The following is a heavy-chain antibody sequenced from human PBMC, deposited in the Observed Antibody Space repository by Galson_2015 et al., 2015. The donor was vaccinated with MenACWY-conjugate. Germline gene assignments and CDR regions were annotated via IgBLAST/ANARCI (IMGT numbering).Heavy chain of an antibody. CDR2: IYWDEGE. J-gene: IGHJ4*02. V-gene: IGHV2-5*02. CDR3: AHGGFDFCHFDY. CDR1: GFSLTSTGEG. Sequence: PTLVKPTQTLTLTCTFSGFSLTSTGEGVGWIRQPPGKALEWLAFIYWDEGERYSPSLKSRRTITKNTCRKQVVLTLANMDHVEPGTYFCAHGGFDFCHFDYWGQGSLVTVSS. D-gene: IGHD5-12*01.